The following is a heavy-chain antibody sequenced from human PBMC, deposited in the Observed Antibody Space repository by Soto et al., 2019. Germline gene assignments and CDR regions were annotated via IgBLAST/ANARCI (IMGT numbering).Heavy chain of an antibody. D-gene: IGHD3-10*01. V-gene: IGHV4-59*01. CDR3: ARDSTYGSGSTYDY. CDR2: IYYSGST. J-gene: IGHJ4*02. CDR1: GGSISGYY. Sequence: QVQLQESGPGLVKPSETLSLTCTVSGGSISGYYWSWIRQPPGKGLEWIGYIYYSGSTNYNPSLKSRVTISVDTSKNQFSLKLSSVTAADTAVYYCARDSTYGSGSTYDYWGQGTLVTVSS.